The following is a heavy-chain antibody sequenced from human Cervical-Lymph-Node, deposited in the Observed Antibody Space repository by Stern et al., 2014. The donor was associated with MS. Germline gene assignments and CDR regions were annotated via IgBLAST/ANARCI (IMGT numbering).Heavy chain of an antibody. CDR3: ATTLDFWYFAL. V-gene: IGHV4-39*02. CDR2: IRSSGTT. D-gene: IGHD3-9*01. Sequence: QLQLQESGPGLVKPSETLSLTCTVSGGSISSSRSSWGWIRQPPGKGLEWIANIRSSGTTSYNPSLTGRVTISVDTSESHFSLPLTSVTAADTAVYYCATTLDFWYFALWGRGTLVTVSS. J-gene: IGHJ2*01. CDR1: GGSISSSRSS.